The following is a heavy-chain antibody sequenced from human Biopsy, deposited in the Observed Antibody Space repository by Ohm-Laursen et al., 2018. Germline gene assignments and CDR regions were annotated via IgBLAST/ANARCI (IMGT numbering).Heavy chain of an antibody. CDR2: ISYTGYT. V-gene: IGHV4-59*11. CDR1: GGSFTGHY. J-gene: IGHJ1*01. Sequence: GTLSLTCTVSGGSFTGHYWSWIRQPPGKGLEWIGHISYTGYTSYKSSLKSRVTISLGTSRKHFSLRLTSLAAADTAVYYCARGSNEYGGLYFPHWGQGTLVTVSS. CDR3: ARGSNEYGGLYFPH. D-gene: IGHD4-23*01.